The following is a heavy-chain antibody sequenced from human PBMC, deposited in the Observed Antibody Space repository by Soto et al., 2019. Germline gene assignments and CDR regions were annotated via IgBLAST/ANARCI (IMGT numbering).Heavy chain of an antibody. J-gene: IGHJ4*02. CDR2: IYPGDSDT. CDR3: ARDTDFWSGYPQGGYDY. CDR1: GYSFTSYW. V-gene: IGHV5-51*01. Sequence: PGESQKLSCKGSGYSFTSYWSGWVRQMPGKGLEWMGIIYPGDSDTRYSPSFQGQVTISADKSISTAYLQWSSLKASDTAMYYCARDTDFWSGYPQGGYDYWGQGTLVTVSS. D-gene: IGHD3-3*01.